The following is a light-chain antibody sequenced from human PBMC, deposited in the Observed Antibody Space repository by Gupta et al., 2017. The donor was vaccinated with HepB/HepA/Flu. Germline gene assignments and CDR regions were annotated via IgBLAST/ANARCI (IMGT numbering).Light chain of an antibody. CDR3: SSYTTSSTYV. CDR2: EVD. CDR1: SSDIGSYNS. V-gene: IGLV2-18*02. Sequence: QSALTQPPSVSGSPVQSGTISCTGTSSDIGSYNSVSWYHQPPGTAPKLIIYEVDKRPSGVPDRFSGSKSGNTASLTISGLQTEDEADYYCSSYTTSSTYVFGIGTKVTVL. J-gene: IGLJ1*01.